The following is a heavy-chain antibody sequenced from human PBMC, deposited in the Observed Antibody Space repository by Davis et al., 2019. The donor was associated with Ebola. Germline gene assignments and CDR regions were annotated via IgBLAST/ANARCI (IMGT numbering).Heavy chain of an antibody. J-gene: IGHJ4*02. D-gene: IGHD3-10*01. CDR3: ARESRIVYGSGSYYKDFDY. CDR1: GFTFSSYS. CDR2: ISSSSSYI. Sequence: PGGSLRLSCAASGFTFSSYSMNWVRQAPGKGLEWVSSISSSSSYIYYADSVKGRFTISRDNAKNSLYLQMNSLRAEDTAVYYCARESRIVYGSGSYYKDFDYWGQGTLVTVSS. V-gene: IGHV3-21*01.